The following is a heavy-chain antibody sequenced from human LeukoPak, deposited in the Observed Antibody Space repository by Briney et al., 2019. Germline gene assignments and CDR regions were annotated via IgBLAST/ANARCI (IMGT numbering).Heavy chain of an antibody. V-gene: IGHV4-61*02. CDR2: IYSTGST. J-gene: IGHJ4*02. Sequence: SETLSLTCTVSGGSISSGGYYWSWIRQPAGKGLEYIGRIYSTGSTNYNPSLRSRVTISVDTSKNHFSLKLSSVTAADTAVYYCARGPPPDFDYWGRGTLVTVSS. CDR3: ARGPPPDFDY. CDR1: GGSISSGGYY.